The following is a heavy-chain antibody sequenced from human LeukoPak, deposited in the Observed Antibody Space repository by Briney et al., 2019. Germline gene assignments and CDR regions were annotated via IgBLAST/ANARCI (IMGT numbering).Heavy chain of an antibody. Sequence: SGPTLVNPTQTLTLTCTFSGFSLSTSGVGVGWIRQPPGKALECLALIYLDDDKRYSPSLKSRLTITKDTSKNQVVLTMTNMDSVDTATYYCASGGDYMDVWGKGTTVTVSS. V-gene: IGHV2-5*02. CDR1: GFSLSTSGVG. D-gene: IGHD5-12*01. CDR2: IYLDDDK. J-gene: IGHJ6*03. CDR3: ASGGDYMDV.